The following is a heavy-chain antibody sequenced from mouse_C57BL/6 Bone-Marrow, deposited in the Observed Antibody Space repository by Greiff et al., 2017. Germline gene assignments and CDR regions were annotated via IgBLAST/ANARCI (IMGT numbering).Heavy chain of an antibody. Sequence: EVQLQESGGDLVKPGGSLKLSCAASGFTFSSYGLSWVRQTPDKRLEWVATISSGGSYTYYPDSVKGRFTISSDNAKNTLYLQMSSLKSEDTAMYYCARRGVAPFDDWGQGTTLTVSS. J-gene: IGHJ2*01. V-gene: IGHV5-6*01. CDR3: ARRGVAPFDD. CDR1: GFTFSSYG. CDR2: ISSGGSYT. D-gene: IGHD1-1*02.